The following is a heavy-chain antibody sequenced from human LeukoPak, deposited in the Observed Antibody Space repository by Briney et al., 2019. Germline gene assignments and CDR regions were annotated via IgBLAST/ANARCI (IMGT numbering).Heavy chain of an antibody. V-gene: IGHV4-59*01. CDR3: ARVVRGAVTSNCFDP. CDR1: GGSINDYY. D-gene: IGHD4-17*01. Sequence: PSETLSLTCTVSGGSINDYYWTWIRQDPGKGLEWLGYISNSGTTDYNPSLKSRVTMSVDTSKNEFSLKVTSVTAVDTAMYYCARVVRGAVTSNCFDPWGQGTLVTVSS. CDR2: ISNSGTT. J-gene: IGHJ5*02.